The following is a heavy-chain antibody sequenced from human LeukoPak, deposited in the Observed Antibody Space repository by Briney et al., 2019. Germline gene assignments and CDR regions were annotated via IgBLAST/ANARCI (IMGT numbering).Heavy chain of an antibody. CDR1: GGSISSGTYY. V-gene: IGHV4-31*03. CDR3: ARGRLTRFDH. Sequence: SETLSLTCTVSGGSISSGTYYWSWIRQHPGKGLEWIGYIHYSGSTHYKPSLKRRVTISADTSKNRFSLKLSSVTAADTAVYFCARGRLTRFDHWGQGTLVTVSS. CDR2: IHYSGST. J-gene: IGHJ5*02.